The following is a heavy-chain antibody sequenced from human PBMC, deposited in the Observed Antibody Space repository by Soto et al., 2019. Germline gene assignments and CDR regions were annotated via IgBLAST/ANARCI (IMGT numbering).Heavy chain of an antibody. Sequence: QVQLVESGGGVVQPGRSLRLSCAASGFTFSSYGMHWVSQAPGKGLEWVAVISYDGSNKYYADSVKGRFTISRDNSKNTLYLQMNSLRAEDTAVYYCATRDVTTSYGMDVWGQGTTVTVSS. CDR1: GFTFSSYG. CDR3: ATRDVTTSYGMDV. CDR2: ISYDGSNK. V-gene: IGHV3-30*03. D-gene: IGHD4-4*01. J-gene: IGHJ6*02.